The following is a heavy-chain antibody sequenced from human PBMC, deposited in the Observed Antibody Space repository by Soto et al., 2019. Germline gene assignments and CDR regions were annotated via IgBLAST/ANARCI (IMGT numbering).Heavy chain of an antibody. D-gene: IGHD2-2*01. Sequence: GESLKISCKGSGYSFTSYWIGWVRQMPGKGLEWMGIIYPGDSDTRYSPSFQGQVTISADKSITTAYLQWSSLKASDTAMYYCARTLGYCSSTSCYSPDYWGQGTLVTVSS. J-gene: IGHJ4*02. CDR2: IYPGDSDT. CDR1: GYSFTSYW. CDR3: ARTLGYCSSTSCYSPDY. V-gene: IGHV5-51*01.